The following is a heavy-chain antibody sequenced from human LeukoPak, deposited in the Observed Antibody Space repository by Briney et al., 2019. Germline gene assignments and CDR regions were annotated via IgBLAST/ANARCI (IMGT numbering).Heavy chain of an antibody. CDR1: GFPFSSYG. J-gene: IGHJ4*02. D-gene: IGHD3-22*01. Sequence: GGSLRLSCAASGFPFSSYGMHWVRQAPGKGLEWVAVISYVGSNKYYADSVKGRFTISRDNSKNTLYLQMNSLRAEDTAVYYCAKGYYYDSSGYYRFDYWGQGTLVTVSS. CDR3: AKGYYYDSSGYYRFDY. CDR2: ISYVGSNK. V-gene: IGHV3-30*18.